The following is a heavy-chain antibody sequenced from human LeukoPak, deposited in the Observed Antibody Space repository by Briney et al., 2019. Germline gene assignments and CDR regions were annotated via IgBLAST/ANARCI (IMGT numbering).Heavy chain of an antibody. CDR2: PNSGGT. J-gene: IGHJ4*02. CDR1: AFTICNFA. D-gene: IGHD3-9*01. Sequence: PGGSLRFSCSASAFTICNFARVRHRRAPGKGLKGGTDPNSGGTYYAQSVQGRVTITRDTSNSTAYLELNRLRADDTATYYCARGCDFVTCYLFEYWGQGTLVTVSS. CDR3: ARGCDFVTCYLFEY. V-gene: IGHV3-23*03.